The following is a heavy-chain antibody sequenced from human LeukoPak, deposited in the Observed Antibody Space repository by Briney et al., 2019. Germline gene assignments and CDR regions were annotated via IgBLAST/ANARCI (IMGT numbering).Heavy chain of an antibody. V-gene: IGHV3-21*01. CDR2: ISSGSSYI. Sequence: GGSLRLSCAASGFTFSSYSMNWVRQAPGKGLEWVSSISSGSSYIYYADSVKGRFTISRDNAKNSLYLQMNSLRAEDTAVYYCARDFGDLTFDYWGQGTLVTVSS. D-gene: IGHD4-17*01. J-gene: IGHJ4*02. CDR3: ARDFGDLTFDY. CDR1: GFTFSSYS.